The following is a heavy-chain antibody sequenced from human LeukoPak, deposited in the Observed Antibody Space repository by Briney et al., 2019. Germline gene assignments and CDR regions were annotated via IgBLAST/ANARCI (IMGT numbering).Heavy chain of an antibody. Sequence: SETLSLTCAVYGGSFSGYYWSWIRQPPGKWLEWVGETNHSGSPNYNPSLKRRVTISVDTCKNPFSLKLSSVTAADTAVYYCARGPPSGYYYSFDYWGPGTLVTVSS. CDR3: ARGPPSGYYYSFDY. CDR2: TNHSGSP. CDR1: GGSFSGYY. J-gene: IGHJ4*02. V-gene: IGHV4-34*01. D-gene: IGHD3-22*01.